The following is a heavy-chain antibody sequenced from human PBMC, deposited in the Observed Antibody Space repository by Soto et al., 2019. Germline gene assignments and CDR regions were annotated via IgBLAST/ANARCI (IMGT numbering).Heavy chain of an antibody. D-gene: IGHD6-13*01. J-gene: IGHJ4*02. CDR3: AKYRRTEAEGFTLDY. CDR1: GDSINNYY. V-gene: IGHV4-59*01. Sequence: TLSLTCTVSGDSINNYYWSWIRQPPGKRLEWIGYIYYTGSPTYNPSLESRVTMSVDTSKNQFSLKLNSVNAADTAVYYCAKYRRTEAEGFTLDYWGRGTLVTVSS. CDR2: IYYTGSP.